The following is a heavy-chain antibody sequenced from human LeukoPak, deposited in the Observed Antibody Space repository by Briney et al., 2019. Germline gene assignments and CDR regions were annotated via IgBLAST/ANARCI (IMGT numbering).Heavy chain of an antibody. CDR1: EYTFTGYY. CDR3: ARGGGLFDY. Sequence: GASVKVSCKASEYTFTGYYLHWVRRAPGQGLEWMGWINPNSGATNNAQKFQGRVTMTRDMSTSTVYMELSSLRSEDTAVYYCARGGGLFDYWGQGTLVTVSS. D-gene: IGHD3-16*01. V-gene: IGHV1-2*02. J-gene: IGHJ4*02. CDR2: INPNSGAT.